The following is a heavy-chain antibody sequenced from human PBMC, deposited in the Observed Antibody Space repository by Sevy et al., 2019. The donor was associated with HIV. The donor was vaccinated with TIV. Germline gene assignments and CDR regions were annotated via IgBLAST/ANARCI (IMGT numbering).Heavy chain of an antibody. Sequence: GGSLRLSCAASGFTFSSYSMNWVRQAPGKGLEWVSYISSSSTIYYADSVKGRFTISRDNAKNSLYLQMNSLRAEDTAVYYCARLRIMDVWGQGTTVTVSS. CDR3: ARLRIMDV. J-gene: IGHJ6*02. V-gene: IGHV3-48*01. CDR2: ISSSSTI. CDR1: GFTFSSYS.